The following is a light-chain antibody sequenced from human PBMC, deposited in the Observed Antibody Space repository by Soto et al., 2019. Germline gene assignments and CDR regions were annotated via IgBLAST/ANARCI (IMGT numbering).Light chain of an antibody. CDR1: QSISSW. J-gene: IGKJ1*01. CDR3: QQYNSYLGR. Sequence: DIQMTQSPSTLSASVGDRVTITCRASQSISSWLALYQQKPEKARMLLYYAANSLDSVVATLIGGSGSRTVFPLTISILQPDYFANYYHQQYNSYLGRFGQGTKVDI. V-gene: IGKV1-5*01. CDR2: AAN.